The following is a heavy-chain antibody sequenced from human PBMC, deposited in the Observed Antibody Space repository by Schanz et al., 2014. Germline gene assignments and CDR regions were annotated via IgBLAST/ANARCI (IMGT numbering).Heavy chain of an antibody. CDR3: ARVGGYCSGSSCYGAFDY. CDR1: GFFFSSYG. Sequence: EVQLVESGGGLVQPGGSLRLSCAASGFFFSSYGLHWVRQAPGKGLESVSAINRDGDSTYYANSVKGRFTISRDNSKNTLYLQMGSLRTEDMAVYYCARVGGYCSGSSCYGAFDYWGQGTLVAVSS. V-gene: IGHV3-64*01. CDR2: INRDGDST. J-gene: IGHJ4*02. D-gene: IGHD2-15*01.